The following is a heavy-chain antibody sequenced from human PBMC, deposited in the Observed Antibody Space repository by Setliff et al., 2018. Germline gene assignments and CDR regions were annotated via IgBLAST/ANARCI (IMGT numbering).Heavy chain of an antibody. J-gene: IGHJ4*02. V-gene: IGHV4-34*01. CDR1: GGPFSGYY. Sequence: SETLSLTCAVYGGPFSGYYWSWIRQPPGKGLEWIGEINHTGSTNYNPSLKSRVTISIDTSKNQFSLNLTSVTAADTALYYCARGSGAMVVAATPFAYWGQGTLVTVSS. CDR3: ARGSGAMVVAATPFAY. D-gene: IGHD2-15*01. CDR2: INHTGST.